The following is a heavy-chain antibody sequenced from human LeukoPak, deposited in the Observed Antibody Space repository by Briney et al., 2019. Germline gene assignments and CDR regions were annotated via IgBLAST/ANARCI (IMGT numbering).Heavy chain of an antibody. J-gene: IGHJ4*02. CDR2: INPSSGGT. CDR3: ARVLTPTVVTSNFDY. D-gene: IGHD4-23*01. V-gene: IGHV1-2*02. Sequence: ASVKVSCKASRYTFTGYHMYWVRQAPGQGLEWMGWINPSSGGTRYAQKFQGRVTMTRDTSISTAYMELSRLTSDDTAVYYCARVLTPTVVTSNFDYWGQGTLVTVSS. CDR1: RYTFTGYH.